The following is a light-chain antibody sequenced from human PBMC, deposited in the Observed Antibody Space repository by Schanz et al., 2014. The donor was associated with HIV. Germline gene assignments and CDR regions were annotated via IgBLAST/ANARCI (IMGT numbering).Light chain of an antibody. CDR1: QSISSW. J-gene: IGKJ5*01. CDR3: QQSFTTPSIT. CDR2: KAS. V-gene: IGKV1-5*03. Sequence: DIQMTQSPSTLSASVGDRISITCRARQSISSWLAWYQQKPGKAPKLLIYKASSLQSGVPSRFSGSGSGTEFTLTISSLQPEDFALYFCQQSFTTPSITFGQGTRLEIK.